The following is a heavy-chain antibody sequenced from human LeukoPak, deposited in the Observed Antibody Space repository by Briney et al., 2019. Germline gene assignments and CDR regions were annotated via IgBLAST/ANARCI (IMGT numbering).Heavy chain of an antibody. V-gene: IGHV1-18*01. D-gene: IGHD2-2*01. Sequence: APVKVSCKASGYTFTSYGISWVRQAPGQRLEWMGWISAYNGNTNYAQMLQGRVTMTTDTSTSTAYMELRSLRSDDTAVYYCARDPIPAGRRYQLLTEYFQHWGQGTLVTVSS. J-gene: IGHJ1*01. CDR3: ARDPIPAGRRYQLLTEYFQH. CDR1: GYTFTSYG. CDR2: ISAYNGNT.